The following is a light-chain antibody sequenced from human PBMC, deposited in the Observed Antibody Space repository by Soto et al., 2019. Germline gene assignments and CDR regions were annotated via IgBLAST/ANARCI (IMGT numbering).Light chain of an antibody. CDR2: DAS. CDR1: QSVSSY. CDR3: QQYSISST. Sequence: EIVLTQSPGTLSLSPGARATLSCRASQSVSSYLAWYQQKPGQAPSLLIYDASNRATGIPDRFSGSGSGTEFTLTIDRLEPEDFAVYVCQQYSISSTFGQGTKVDIK. V-gene: IGKV3-20*01. J-gene: IGKJ1*01.